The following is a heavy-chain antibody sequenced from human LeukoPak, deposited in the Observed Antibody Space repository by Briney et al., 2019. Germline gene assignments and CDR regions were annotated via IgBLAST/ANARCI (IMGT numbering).Heavy chain of an antibody. D-gene: IGHD6-19*01. Sequence: GGSLRLSCAASGFTFSSHAMSWVRQAPGKGLEWVSAISGSGGSTYYADSVKGRFTISRDKSKNTLYLQMNSLRAEDTAVYYCAKGLAVAGNFDYWGQGTLVTVSS. J-gene: IGHJ4*02. CDR3: AKGLAVAGNFDY. CDR2: ISGSGGST. CDR1: GFTFSSHA. V-gene: IGHV3-23*01.